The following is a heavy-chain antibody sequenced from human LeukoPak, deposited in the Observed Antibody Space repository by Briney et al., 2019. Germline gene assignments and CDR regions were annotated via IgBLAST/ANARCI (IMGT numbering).Heavy chain of an antibody. CDR3: ARGDRGYSYGLDY. V-gene: IGHV4-31*03. D-gene: IGHD5-18*01. CDR1: GGSISSGGYY. Sequence: SETLSLTCTVSGGSISSGGYYWSWIRQHPGKGLEWIGYIYCSGSTYYNPSLKSRVTISVDTSKNQFSLKLSSVTAADTAVYYCARGDRGYSYGLDYWGQGTLVTVSS. CDR2: IYCSGST. J-gene: IGHJ4*02.